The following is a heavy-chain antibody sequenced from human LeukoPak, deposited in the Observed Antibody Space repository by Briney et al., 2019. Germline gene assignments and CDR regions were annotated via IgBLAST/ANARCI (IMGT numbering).Heavy chain of an antibody. CDR1: GGSISSSSYY. Sequence: SETLSLTRSVSGGSISSSSYYWGWIRQPPGKGLEWIGNIYYSGSTYYKPSLKSRVTISVDTSKNQFSLKLSSVTAADTAVYYCARGVEQLWFGYYYYYMDVWGKGTTVTVSS. CDR3: ARGVEQLWFGYYYYYMDV. V-gene: IGHV4-39*07. CDR2: IYYSGST. J-gene: IGHJ6*03. D-gene: IGHD5-18*01.